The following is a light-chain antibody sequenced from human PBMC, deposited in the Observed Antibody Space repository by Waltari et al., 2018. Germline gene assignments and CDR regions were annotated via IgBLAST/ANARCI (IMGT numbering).Light chain of an antibody. Sequence: QSALTQPASVSGSPGQSITLSCTGTSSDVGGYNYVSWYQQPPGKAPKLMIYEVSTRPSGVSNRFSGSKSGNTASLTISGLQAEDEADYYCSSYTSSSTPYVFGTGTKVTVL. J-gene: IGLJ1*01. V-gene: IGLV2-14*01. CDR3: SSYTSSSTPYV. CDR2: EVS. CDR1: SSDVGGYNY.